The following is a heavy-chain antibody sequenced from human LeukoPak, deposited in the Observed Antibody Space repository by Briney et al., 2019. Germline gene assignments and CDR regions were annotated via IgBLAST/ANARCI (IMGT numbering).Heavy chain of an antibody. CDR3: ARGHGSGSYYFDY. CDR1: GGSFSGYY. J-gene: IGHJ4*02. V-gene: IGHV4-34*01. D-gene: IGHD3-10*01. Sequence: SETLTLTCAVYGGSFSGYYWSWIRQPPGKGLEWIGEINHSGSTNYNPSLKSRVTISVDTSKNQFSLKLSSVTAADTDVYYCARGHGSGSYYFDYWGQGTLVTIAS. CDR2: INHSGST.